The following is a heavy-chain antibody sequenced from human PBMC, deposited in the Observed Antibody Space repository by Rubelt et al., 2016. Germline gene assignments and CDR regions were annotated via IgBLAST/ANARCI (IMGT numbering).Heavy chain of an antibody. Sequence: QLHLQESGPGLVKPSETLSLTCTVSGGSIGSSSYYWGWIRQPPGKGLEWIGTIYYSGSTYYNPSLKSRVSITVDASKKQFSLRLNFVTAADTAVYYCAREPYYYDRSGYYDYWGQGTLVTVSS. CDR1: GGSIGSSSYY. CDR3: AREPYYYDRSGYYDY. CDR2: IYYSGST. D-gene: IGHD3-22*01. J-gene: IGHJ4*02. V-gene: IGHV4-39*07.